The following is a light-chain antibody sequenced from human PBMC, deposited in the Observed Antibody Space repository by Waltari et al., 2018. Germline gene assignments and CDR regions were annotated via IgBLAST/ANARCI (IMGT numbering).Light chain of an antibody. V-gene: IGLV1-44*01. J-gene: IGLJ3*02. CDR1: SSNIGRNS. CDR2: TNI. Sequence: QSVLTQPPSASGTPGQRVTISCSGSSSNIGRNSVNWYQQFPGTAPKLLIYTNIQGPSGVPDRFSGSKSGTSASLAISGLRSEDEADYYCAAWDDSLTGLWVFGGGTKLTVL. CDR3: AAWDDSLTGLWV.